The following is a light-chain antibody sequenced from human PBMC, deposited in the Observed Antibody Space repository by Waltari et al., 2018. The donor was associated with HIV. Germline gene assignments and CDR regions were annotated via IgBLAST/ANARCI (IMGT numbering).Light chain of an antibody. CDR3: CSYGGSSNWL. CDR2: EGI. Sequence: QSALTQPASVSGSPGQSITISCTGTSSDIGNYNLVSRYQQTPGKAPKLKIYEGINRPSGFSNRISGSKSANTASLTISGLQADDCADYYCCSYGGSSNWLFGGVTKLTVL. CDR1: SSDIGNYNL. V-gene: IGLV2-23*01. J-gene: IGLJ2*01.